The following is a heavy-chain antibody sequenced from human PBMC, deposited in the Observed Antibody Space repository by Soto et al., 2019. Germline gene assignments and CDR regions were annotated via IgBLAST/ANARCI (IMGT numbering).Heavy chain of an antibody. V-gene: IGHV4-30-4*01. CDR3: ARGVTPTYCDFWSGYGLFDN. Sequence: SETLSLTCTVSSGSIRSGDSYWSWIRQPPGKGLEWIGYIYYSGTTYYNPSLKSRVTISLDTSKNQFSLNLSSVTAADTAVYYCARGVTPTYCDFWSGYGLFDNWGQGTLVT. CDR2: IYYSGTT. J-gene: IGHJ4*02. CDR1: SGSIRSGDSY. D-gene: IGHD3-3*01.